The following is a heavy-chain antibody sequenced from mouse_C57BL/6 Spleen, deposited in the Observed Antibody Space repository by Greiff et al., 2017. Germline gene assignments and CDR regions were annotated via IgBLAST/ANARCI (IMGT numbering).Heavy chain of an antibody. V-gene: IGHV1-82*01. CDR2: IYPGDGDT. D-gene: IGHD5-1*01. Sequence: QVQLQQSGPELVKPGASVKISCKASGYAFSSSWMNWVKQRPGKGLEWIGRIYPGDGDTNYNGKFKGKATLTADKSSSTAYMQLSSLTSEDSAVYFCAREASTCYWYFGVWGTGTTVTVAS. CDR3: AREASTCYWYFGV. CDR1: GYAFSSSW. J-gene: IGHJ1*03.